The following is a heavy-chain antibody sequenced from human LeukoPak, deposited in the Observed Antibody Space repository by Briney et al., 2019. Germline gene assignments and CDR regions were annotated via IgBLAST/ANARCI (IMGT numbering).Heavy chain of an antibody. J-gene: IGHJ4*02. D-gene: IGHD3-10*01. CDR1: GFTFSSYA. CDR3: ATDSAPDF. V-gene: IGHV3-30*04. CDR2: ISYDGSNK. Sequence: GGSLRLSCAASGFTFSSYAMHWVRQAPGKGLEWVAVISYDGSNKYYGDSVKGRFTISRENSKNTLYLQMNSLRTEDTAVYYCATDSAPDFWGQGTLVIVSS.